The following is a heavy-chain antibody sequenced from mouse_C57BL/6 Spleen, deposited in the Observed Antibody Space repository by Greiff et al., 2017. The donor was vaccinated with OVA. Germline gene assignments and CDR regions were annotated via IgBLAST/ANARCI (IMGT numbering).Heavy chain of an antibody. CDR1: GYAFSSSW. Sequence: QVQLQQSGPELVKPGASVKISCKASGYAFSSSWMNWVKQRPGKGLEWIGRIYPGDGDTNYNGKFKGKATLTADKSSSTAYMQLSSVTSEDSAVYFCSRRDSNTVFGGYFGVRGTGTTVTFS. J-gene: IGHJ1*03. CDR3: SRRDSNTVFGGYFGV. D-gene: IGHD1-1*01. V-gene: IGHV1-82*01. CDR2: IYPGDGDT.